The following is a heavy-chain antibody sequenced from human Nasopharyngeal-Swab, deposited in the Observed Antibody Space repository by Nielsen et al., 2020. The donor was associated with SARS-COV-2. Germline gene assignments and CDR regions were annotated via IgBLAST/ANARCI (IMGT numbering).Heavy chain of an antibody. D-gene: IGHD5-12*01. J-gene: IGHJ4*02. CDR1: GFTFSSYA. CDR2: ISYDGSNK. CDR3: ARDIERPYSGYDWDLGYFDY. Sequence: GGSLRLSCAASGFTFSSYAMHWVRQAPGKGLEWVAVISYDGSNKYYADSVKGRFTISRDNSKNTLYLQMNSLRAEDTAVYYCARDIERPYSGYDWDLGYFDYWGQGTLVTVSS. V-gene: IGHV3-30-3*01.